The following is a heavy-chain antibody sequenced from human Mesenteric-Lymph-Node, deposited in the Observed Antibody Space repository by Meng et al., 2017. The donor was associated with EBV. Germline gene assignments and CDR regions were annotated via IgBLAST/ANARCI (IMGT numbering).Heavy chain of an antibody. J-gene: IGHJ4*02. CDR1: GGSVSSGGYS. V-gene: IGHV4-30-2*01. CDR2: IYHFGSP. Sequence: RAESGSGLVKPSQTLSPTCAVSGGSVSSGGYSWSWIRQPPGKGLEWIGYIYHFGSPNYNPSLKSRVTISVDRSKNQFSLNLTSMTAADTAVYYCARRGIAEGFDFWGQGTLVTVSS. CDR3: ARRGIAEGFDF.